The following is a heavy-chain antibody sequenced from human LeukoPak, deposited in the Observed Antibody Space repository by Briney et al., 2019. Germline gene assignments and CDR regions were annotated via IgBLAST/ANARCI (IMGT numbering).Heavy chain of an antibody. D-gene: IGHD3-10*01. V-gene: IGHV4-59*12. Sequence: PSETLSLTCTVSGGSISTYYWSWIRQPPGKGLEWIGYIYYTGTTTYNPPLKSRVTISIDTSKNQFSLKLTSLTAADTAVYYCARGRGDARGTSFDPWGQGTLVTVSS. CDR2: IYYTGTT. J-gene: IGHJ5*02. CDR3: ARGRGDARGTSFDP. CDR1: GGSISTYY.